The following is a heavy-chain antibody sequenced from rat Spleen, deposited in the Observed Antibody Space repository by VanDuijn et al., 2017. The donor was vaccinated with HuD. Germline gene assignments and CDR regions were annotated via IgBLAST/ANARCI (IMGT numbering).Heavy chain of an antibody. CDR2: MRFDGDT. D-gene: IGHD1-12*02. J-gene: IGHJ3*01. CDR1: GFSLSGNI. V-gene: IGHV2S30*01. CDR3: TREYNDGSSLGGWFVS. Sequence: QVQLRESGPGLVQSSQTLSLTCNVSGFSLSGNIVHWVRQPPGTGLEWMGRMRFDGDTRYNSVLKSRLSISRDTSRNQVFLELSSLQTDDTGIYYCTREYNDGSSLGGWFVSWGQGTLVTVSS.